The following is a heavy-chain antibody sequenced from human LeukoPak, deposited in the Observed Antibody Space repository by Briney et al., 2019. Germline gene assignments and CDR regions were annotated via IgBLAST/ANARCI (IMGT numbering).Heavy chain of an antibody. CDR2: FDPEDGET. J-gene: IGHJ4*02. D-gene: IGHD2-8*01. Sequence: ASVKVSCKVSGYTPTKLSMHWVRQAPGKGLEWMGGFDPEDGETIYAQKFQGRVTMTEDTSTDTAYMELRSLRSDDMAVYYRSTGAPRRCITGICYFFDYWGQGTLVAVSS. V-gene: IGHV1-24*01. CDR3: STGAPRRCITGICYFFDY. CDR1: GYTPTKLS.